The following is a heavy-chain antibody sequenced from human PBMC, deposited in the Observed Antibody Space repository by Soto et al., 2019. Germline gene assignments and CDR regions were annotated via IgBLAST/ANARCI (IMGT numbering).Heavy chain of an antibody. V-gene: IGHV4-31*03. J-gene: IGHJ6*03. CDR2: IYYSGSA. CDR3: ARVPYYYYMDV. Sequence: SETLSLTCSVSGGSIGRGSFYWGWIRQHPGKGPEWIGYIYYSGSAYYKPSLKSRVTISVDTSKNQFSLKLSSVTVADTAVYYCARVPYYYYMDVWGKGTTVTVSS. CDR1: GGSIGRGSFY.